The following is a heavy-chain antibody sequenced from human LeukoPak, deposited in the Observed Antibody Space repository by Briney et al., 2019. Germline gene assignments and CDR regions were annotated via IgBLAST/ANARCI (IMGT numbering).Heavy chain of an antibody. Sequence: SETLSLTCTVSGGSISSSSYYWGWIRQPPGKGLEWFGSIYYSGSTYYTPSLKSRVTISVDTSKNQFSLKLSSVTAADTAVYYCAREIRQYYDFWSGYYGFDYWGQGTLGTGSS. CDR3: AREIRQYYDFWSGYYGFDY. CDR2: IYYSGST. CDR1: GGSISSSSYY. V-gene: IGHV4-39*02. D-gene: IGHD3-3*01. J-gene: IGHJ4*02.